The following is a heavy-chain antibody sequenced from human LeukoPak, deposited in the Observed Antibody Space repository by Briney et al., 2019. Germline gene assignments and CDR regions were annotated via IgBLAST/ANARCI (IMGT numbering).Heavy chain of an antibody. D-gene: IGHD3-10*01. CDR3: ARDQGFREIMDV. V-gene: IGHV3-9*01. CDR1: GFTFDDYA. Sequence: PGGSLRLSCAASGFTFDDYAMHWVRQAPGKGLEWVSGISWNSGSIGYADSVKGRFTISRDNAKNSLYLQMNSLRAEDTALYYCARDQGFREIMDVWGKGTTVTISS. J-gene: IGHJ6*04. CDR2: ISWNSGSI.